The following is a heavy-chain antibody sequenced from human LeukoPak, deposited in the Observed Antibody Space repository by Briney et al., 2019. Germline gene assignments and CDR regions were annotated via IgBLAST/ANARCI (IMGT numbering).Heavy chain of an antibody. CDR2: MNPNGGNT. Sequence: GASVKVSCKASGYTFTSYDINWVRQAPGQGLEWMGWMNPNGGNTGYAQKFQGRVTMTRNTSTSTAYMELSSLRSEDTAVYYCARGSPGTGYFDYWGQGTLVTVSS. D-gene: IGHD3-10*01. V-gene: IGHV1-8*01. CDR1: GYTFTSYD. J-gene: IGHJ4*02. CDR3: ARGSPGTGYFDY.